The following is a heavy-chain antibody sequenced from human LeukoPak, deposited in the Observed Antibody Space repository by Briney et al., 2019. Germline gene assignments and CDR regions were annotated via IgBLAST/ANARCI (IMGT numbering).Heavy chain of an antibody. CDR2: IIPIFGTA. CDR3: ARLLLGYCSSTSCSFQYFQH. V-gene: IGHV1-69*13. CDR1: GGTFSSYA. J-gene: IGHJ1*01. D-gene: IGHD2-2*01. Sequence: SVKVSCTASGGTFSSYAISWVRQAPGQGLEWMGGIIPIFGTANYAQKFQGRVTITADESTSTAYMELSSLRSEDTAVYYCARLLLGYCSSTSCSFQYFQHWGQGTLVTVSS.